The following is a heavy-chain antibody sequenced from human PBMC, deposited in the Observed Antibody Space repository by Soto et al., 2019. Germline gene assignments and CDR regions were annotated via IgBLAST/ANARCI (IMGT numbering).Heavy chain of an antibody. V-gene: IGHV1-69*13. Sequence: SVKVSCKASGGTFSSYAISWVRQAPGQGLEWMGGIIPIFGTANYAQKFQGRVTITADESTSTAYMELSRLGSEDTAVYYCARGGGYDSYTYYYAYWGQGTLVTVSS. J-gene: IGHJ4*02. CDR3: ARGGGYDSYTYYYAY. CDR2: IIPIFGTA. CDR1: GGTFSSYA. D-gene: IGHD3-22*01.